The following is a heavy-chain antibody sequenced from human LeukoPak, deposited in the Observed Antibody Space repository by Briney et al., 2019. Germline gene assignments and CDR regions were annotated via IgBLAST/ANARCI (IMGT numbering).Heavy chain of an antibody. CDR3: ARVKAKITFDY. CDR1: GYTFTGYY. V-gene: IGHV1-18*04. CDR2: ISAYNGNT. J-gene: IGHJ4*02. Sequence: GASVKVSCKASGYTFTGYYMHWVRQAPGQGLEWMGWISAYNGNTNYAQKLQGRVTMTTDTSTSTAYMELRSLRSDDTAVYYCARVKAKITFDYWGQGTLVTVSS.